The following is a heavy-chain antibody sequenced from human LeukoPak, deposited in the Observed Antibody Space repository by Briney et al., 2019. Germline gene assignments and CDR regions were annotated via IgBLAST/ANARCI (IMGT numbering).Heavy chain of an antibody. Sequence: GESLKISCQGSGSRFTNYWIAWVRQMHGKGLEWMGIIYPGDSDTRYSPSFQGQVTISADKSISAAYLQWSSLKASDTAMYYCARRRILGTSTEDAFDVWGQGTMVTVSS. D-gene: IGHD1-26*01. J-gene: IGHJ3*01. CDR3: ARRRILGTSTEDAFDV. CDR2: IYPGDSDT. CDR1: GSRFTNYW. V-gene: IGHV5-51*01.